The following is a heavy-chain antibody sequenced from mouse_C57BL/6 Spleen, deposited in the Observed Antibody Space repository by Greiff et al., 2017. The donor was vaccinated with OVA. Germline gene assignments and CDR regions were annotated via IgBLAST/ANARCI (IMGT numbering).Heavy chain of an antibody. CDR1: GYTFTSYW. CDR3: AREYDYDRPFAY. J-gene: IGHJ3*01. D-gene: IGHD2-4*01. Sequence: QVQLQQPGAELVKPGASVKMSCKASGYTFTSYWITWVKQRPGKGLEWMGDIYPGSGSTNYNEKFKSKATLTVDTSSSTAYMQLSSLTSEDSAVYYCAREYDYDRPFAYWGQGTLVTVSA. CDR2: IYPGSGST. V-gene: IGHV1-55*01.